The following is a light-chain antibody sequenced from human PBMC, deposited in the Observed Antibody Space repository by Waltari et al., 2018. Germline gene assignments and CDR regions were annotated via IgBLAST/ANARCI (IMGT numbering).Light chain of an antibody. Sequence: EIELTHSLGTASFSPGERVTLSSRASRSVGSSSLAWYQQKPGQAPRLVIYRASRRATGIPDRFSGSGSGTDFSLTISRLEPEDFAVYYCQQHGTLPATFGQGTKVEIK. CDR3: QQHGTLPAT. V-gene: IGKV3-20*01. CDR1: RSVGSSS. CDR2: RAS. J-gene: IGKJ1*01.